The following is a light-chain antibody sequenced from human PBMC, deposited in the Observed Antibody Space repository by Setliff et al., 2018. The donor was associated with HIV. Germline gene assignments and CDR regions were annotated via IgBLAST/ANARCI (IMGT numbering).Light chain of an antibody. J-gene: IGLJ3*02. V-gene: IGLV2-18*02. CDR3: SSSTSSNLGM. Sequence: QSALTQPPSVSGSPGQSVTISCTGTSSDVGRYNRVSWYQQPPGTAPKLMIHEVSNRPSGVSNRFSGSKSGNTASLTISGLQAEDEADYYCSSSTSSNLGMFGGGTKVTVL. CDR2: EVS. CDR1: SSDVGRYNR.